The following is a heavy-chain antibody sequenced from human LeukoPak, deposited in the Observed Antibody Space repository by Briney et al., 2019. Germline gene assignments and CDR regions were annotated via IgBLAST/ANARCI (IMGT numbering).Heavy chain of an antibody. CDR1: VVSISSSSYY. CDR3: ARVGPFFDY. J-gene: IGHJ4*02. Sequence: PSETLSLTWTVSVVSISSSSYYWGWVRQPPGKGLEWIGSIYYSGSTYYNPSLKSRVTISVDTSKNQFSLRLSSVTAADTAVYYCARVGPFFDYWGQGTLVTVSS. V-gene: IGHV4-39*01. CDR2: IYYSGST.